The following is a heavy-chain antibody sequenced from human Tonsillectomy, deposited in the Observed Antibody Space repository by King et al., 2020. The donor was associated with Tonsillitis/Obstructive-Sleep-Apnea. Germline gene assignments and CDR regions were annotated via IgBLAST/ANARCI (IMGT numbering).Heavy chain of an antibody. D-gene: IGHD6-6*01. CDR2: VYPGDSDT. CDR3: ARVSSEYSTSSDYYYMDV. CDR1: GYSFISYW. V-gene: IGHV5-51*01. J-gene: IGHJ6*03. Sequence: VQLVESGAEVKKPGESLKISCKGSGYSFISYWIGWVRQMPGKGLEWMGIVYPGDSDTTYSPSFQGQVTISADKSISTAYLQWSSLKASDTAMYYCARVSSEYSTSSDYYYMDVWSRGTTVTVSS.